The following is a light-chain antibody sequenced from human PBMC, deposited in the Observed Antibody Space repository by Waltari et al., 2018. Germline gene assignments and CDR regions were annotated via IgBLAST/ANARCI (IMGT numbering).Light chain of an antibody. J-gene: IGLJ3*02. CDR3: TSYTTSRTWV. CDR2: EVR. CDR1: SSDVRAYNY. V-gene: IGLV2-14*01. Sequence: QSALTQPASVSGSPGQSITISCTGPSSDVRAYNYVSWYQQKPGKAPQLIIYEVRDRPPGVPKRFSGSKSGYTAFLTISGLQAEDEADYYCTSYTTSRTWVFGAGTNLTVL.